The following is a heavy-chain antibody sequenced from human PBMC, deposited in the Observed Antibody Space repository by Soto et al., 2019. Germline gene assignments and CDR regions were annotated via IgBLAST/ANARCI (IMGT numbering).Heavy chain of an antibody. J-gene: IGHJ3*01. Sequence: PGGSLRLSCAASGFTFSNYAVNRVRQAPGKGLEWLSVFRSSASSAIYAESVRGRFTISRDNSKDTLYLQMNSLRAEDTAVYYCAKDRGANIPDAFDFWGQGTMVTVSS. CDR3: AKDRGANIPDAFDF. CDR2: FRSSASSA. V-gene: IGHV3-23*01. CDR1: GFTFSNYA. D-gene: IGHD2-15*01.